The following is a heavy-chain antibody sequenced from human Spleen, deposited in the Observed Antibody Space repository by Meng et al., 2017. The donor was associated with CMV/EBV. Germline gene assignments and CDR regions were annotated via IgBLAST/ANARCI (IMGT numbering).Heavy chain of an antibody. J-gene: IGHJ2*01. Sequence: GSLRLSCAVYGGSFSGYYWSWIRQPPGKGLEWIGEINHSGSTNYNPSLKSRVTISVDTSKNQFSLKLSSVTAADTAVYYCARGKYYDTLTGYLTSRYFDPWGRGTPVTVSS. D-gene: IGHD3-9*01. CDR2: INHSGST. CDR1: GGSFSGYY. V-gene: IGHV4-34*01. CDR3: ARGKYYDTLTGYLTSRYFDP.